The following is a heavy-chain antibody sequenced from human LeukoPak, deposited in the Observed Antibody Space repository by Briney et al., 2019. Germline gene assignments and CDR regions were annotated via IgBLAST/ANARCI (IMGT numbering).Heavy chain of an antibody. CDR3: ARERYDSSSPQVDYYYYGMDV. CDR1: GFTFSSYA. Sequence: GGSLRLSCAASGFTFSSYAMHWVRQAPGKGLEWVAVISYDGSNKYYADSVKGRFTISRDNSKNTLYLQMNSLRAEDTAVYYCARERYDSSSPQVDYYYYGMDVWGQGTTVTVSS. V-gene: IGHV3-30-3*01. D-gene: IGHD6-6*01. CDR2: ISYDGSNK. J-gene: IGHJ6*02.